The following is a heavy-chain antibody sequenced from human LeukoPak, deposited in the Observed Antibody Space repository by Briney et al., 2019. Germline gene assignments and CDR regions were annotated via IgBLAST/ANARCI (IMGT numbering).Heavy chain of an antibody. Sequence: SETLSLTCTVSGGSISSYYWSWIRQPPGKGLEWIGYIYYSGSTNYNPSLKSRVTISVDTSKNQFSLKLSSVTAAGTAVYYCARTRTGCSSTSCGGWFDPWGQGTLVTVSS. D-gene: IGHD2-2*01. CDR1: GGSISSYY. CDR3: ARTRTGCSSTSCGGWFDP. CDR2: IYYSGST. J-gene: IGHJ5*02. V-gene: IGHV4-59*01.